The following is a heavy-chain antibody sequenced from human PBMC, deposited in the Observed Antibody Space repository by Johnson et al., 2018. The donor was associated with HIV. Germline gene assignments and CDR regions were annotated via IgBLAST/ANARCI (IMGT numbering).Heavy chain of an antibody. D-gene: IGHD3-9*01. CDR3: ARVLTTRGAFDI. J-gene: IGHJ3*02. CDR1: GFTFSTYG. CDR2: MWYDGSNK. V-gene: IGHV3-33*01. Sequence: QEQLVESGGGVVQPGRSLRLSCAASGFTFSTYGMHWVRQAPGKGLEWVAVMWYDGSNKYYEDAVKGRFTISRDNSKNTLYLQMNSLRAEDTAVYYCARVLTTRGAFDIWGQGTMVTVSS.